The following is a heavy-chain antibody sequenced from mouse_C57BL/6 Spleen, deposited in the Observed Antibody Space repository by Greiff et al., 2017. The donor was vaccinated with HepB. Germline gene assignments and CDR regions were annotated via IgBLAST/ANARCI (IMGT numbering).Heavy chain of an antibody. CDR3: ARVTTVVSPFAY. CDR2: IYPGDGDT. Sequence: QVQLQQSGPELVKPGASVKISCKASGYAFSSSWMNWVKQRPGKGLEWIGRIYPGDGDTNYNGKFKGKATLTEDKSSSTAYIQLSSLTSEDSAVYFCARVTTVVSPFAYWGQGTLVTVSA. V-gene: IGHV1-82*01. J-gene: IGHJ3*01. CDR1: GYAFSSSW. D-gene: IGHD1-1*01.